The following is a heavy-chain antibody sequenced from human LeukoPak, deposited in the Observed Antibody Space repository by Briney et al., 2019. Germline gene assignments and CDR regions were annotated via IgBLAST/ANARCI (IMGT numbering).Heavy chain of an antibody. CDR3: ARLLWFGESGFDAFDM. V-gene: IGHV1-69*06. CDR1: GGTFSSYA. J-gene: IGHJ3*02. CDR2: IIPIFGTA. Sequence: GASVKVSCKASGGTFSSYAISWVRQAPGQGLEWMGGIIPIFGTANYAQKFQGRVTITADKSTSTAYMGLSSLRSDDTAVYYCARLLWFGESGFDAFDMWGQGTMVTVSS. D-gene: IGHD3-10*01.